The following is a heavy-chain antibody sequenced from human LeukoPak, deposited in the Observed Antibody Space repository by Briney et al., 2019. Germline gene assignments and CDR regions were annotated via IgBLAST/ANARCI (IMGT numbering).Heavy chain of an antibody. V-gene: IGHV3-48*01. D-gene: IGHD3-22*01. CDR2: ISSNSGIK. J-gene: IGHJ4*02. CDR1: GFTFKSFS. Sequence: QTGGSLRLSCGGSGFTFKSFSMHWVRQAPGKGLEWVSDISSNSGIKSYADSVKGRFTISRDNSKNTLYLQMNSLRAEDTAVYYCARDLETYYYDSSGLDYWGQGTLVTVSS. CDR3: ARDLETYYYDSSGLDY.